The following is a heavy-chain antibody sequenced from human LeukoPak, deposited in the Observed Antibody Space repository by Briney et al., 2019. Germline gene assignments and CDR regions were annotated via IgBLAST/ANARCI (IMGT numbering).Heavy chain of an antibody. Sequence: ASVKVSCKASGYTFTSYGISWVRQAPGQGLEWMGWISAYNGNTNYAQKLQGRVTMTTDTSTSTAHMELRSLRSDDTAVYYCARDPEKYSGSHWDWFDPWGQGTLVTVSS. J-gene: IGHJ5*02. D-gene: IGHD1-26*01. CDR3: ARDPEKYSGSHWDWFDP. V-gene: IGHV1-18*01. CDR2: ISAYNGNT. CDR1: GYTFTSYG.